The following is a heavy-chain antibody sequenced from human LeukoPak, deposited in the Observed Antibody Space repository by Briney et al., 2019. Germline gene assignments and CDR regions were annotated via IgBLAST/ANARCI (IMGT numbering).Heavy chain of an antibody. J-gene: IGHJ6*03. CDR3: ARVPRSYYYYYYMDV. CDR2: IYTSGSA. CDR1: GGSISSGSYY. V-gene: IGHV4-61*02. Sequence: PSQTLSLTCTVSGGSISSGSYYWSWIRQPAGKGLEWIGRIYTSGSANYNPSLKSRVTMSADTSKNQFSLKLSSVTAADTAVYYCARVPRSYYYYYYMDVWGKGTTVTVSS.